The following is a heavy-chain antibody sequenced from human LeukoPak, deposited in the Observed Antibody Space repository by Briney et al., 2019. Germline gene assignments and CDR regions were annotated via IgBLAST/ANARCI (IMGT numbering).Heavy chain of an antibody. D-gene: IGHD3-16*01. CDR2: IYYSGST. Sequence: SETLSLTCTVSGGSAGSGSYYWSWVRQPPGKGLEWIGYIYYSGSTKYNPSLKSRVTISVDTSKNQFSLRLSSVTAADTAVYYCARGGGGSNYNWFDPWGQGTLVTVSS. CDR3: ARGGGGSNYNWFDP. J-gene: IGHJ5*02. V-gene: IGHV4-61*01. CDR1: GGSAGSGSYY.